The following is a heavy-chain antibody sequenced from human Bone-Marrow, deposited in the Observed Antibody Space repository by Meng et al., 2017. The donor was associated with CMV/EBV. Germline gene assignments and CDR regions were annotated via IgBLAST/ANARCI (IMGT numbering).Heavy chain of an antibody. D-gene: IGHD3-22*01. CDR2: ISTKGGST. CDR3: ARGTYYYDSSGLNWFDP. V-gene: IGHV3-64*02. J-gene: IGHJ5*02. Sequence: GESLKISCAASGFTFSNYGIHWVRQAPGKGLEYVSAISTKGGSTYYADSVKGRFTISRDNPKNTLYLQMGSLRAEDMAVYYCARGTYYYDSSGLNWFDPWGQGTLVTVSS. CDR1: GFTFSNYG.